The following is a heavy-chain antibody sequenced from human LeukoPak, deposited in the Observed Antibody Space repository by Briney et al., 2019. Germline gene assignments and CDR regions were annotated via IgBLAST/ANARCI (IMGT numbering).Heavy chain of an antibody. V-gene: IGHV3-23*01. CDR3: AKVLDSRAFTDY. D-gene: IGHD3-22*01. J-gene: IGHJ4*02. CDR2: IGGSDGTT. CDR1: GFTFSRYA. Sequence: GGSLRLSCAASGFTFSRYAMLWVRQSPGKGLEWVSAIGGSDGTTYYADSVKGRCIISRDNYKNILYLQMNSLRVEDKAIYYCAKVLDSRAFTDYWGQGTLATVSS.